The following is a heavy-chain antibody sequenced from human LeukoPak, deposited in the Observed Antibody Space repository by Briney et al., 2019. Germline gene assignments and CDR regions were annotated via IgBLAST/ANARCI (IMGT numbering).Heavy chain of an antibody. CDR3: ARAPGYCTNGVCYTVAAFDI. Sequence: ASVKVSYKASGGTFSSYAISWVRQAPGQGLEWMGGIIPIFGTANYAQKFQGRVTITADESTSTAYMELSSLRSEDTAVYYCARAPGYCTNGVCYTVAAFDIWGQGTMVTVSS. J-gene: IGHJ3*02. D-gene: IGHD2-8*01. CDR1: GGTFSSYA. V-gene: IGHV1-69*13. CDR2: IIPIFGTA.